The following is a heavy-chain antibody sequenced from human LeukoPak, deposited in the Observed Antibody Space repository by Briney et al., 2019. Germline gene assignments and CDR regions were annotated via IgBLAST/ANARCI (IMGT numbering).Heavy chain of an antibody. CDR3: ARGGGIAVAGTAWYFDL. D-gene: IGHD6-19*01. V-gene: IGHV1-2*02. J-gene: IGHJ2*01. CDR2: INPNSGGT. CDR1: GYTFTSYY. Sequence: ASVKVSCKASGYTFTSYYMHWVRQAPGQGLEWMGWINPNSGGTNYAQKFQGRVTMTRDTSISTAYMELSRLRSDDTAVYYCARGGGIAVAGTAWYFDLWGRGTLVTVSS.